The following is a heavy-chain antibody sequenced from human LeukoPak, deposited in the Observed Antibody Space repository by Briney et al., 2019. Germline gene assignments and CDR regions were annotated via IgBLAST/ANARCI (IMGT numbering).Heavy chain of an antibody. CDR1: GYTFTSYG. CDR3: ATSSGCYLYYFDY. V-gene: IGHV1-18*01. Sequence: GASVKVSCKASGYTFTSYGISWVRQAPGQGLEWMGWISAYNGNTNYAQKLQGRVTMTTDTSTSTAYTELRSLRSDDTAVYYCATSSGCYLYYFDYWGQGTLVTVSS. J-gene: IGHJ4*02. D-gene: IGHD3-22*01. CDR2: ISAYNGNT.